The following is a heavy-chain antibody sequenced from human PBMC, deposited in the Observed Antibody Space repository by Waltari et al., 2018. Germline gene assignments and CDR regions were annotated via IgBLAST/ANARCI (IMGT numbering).Heavy chain of an antibody. D-gene: IGHD3-22*01. Sequence: QLQLQESGPGLVKPSETLSLTCTVSGGSISSSSYYWGWIRQPPGKGLEWIVSIYYSGSTYYNPSLKSRVTISVDTSKNQFSLKLSSVTAADTAVYYCARDRSSSAGLGDYWGQGTLVTVSS. CDR1: GGSISSSSYY. V-gene: IGHV4-39*07. J-gene: IGHJ4*02. CDR3: ARDRSSSAGLGDY. CDR2: IYYSGST.